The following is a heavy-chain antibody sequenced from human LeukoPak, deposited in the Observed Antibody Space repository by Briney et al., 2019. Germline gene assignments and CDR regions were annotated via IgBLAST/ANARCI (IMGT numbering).Heavy chain of an antibody. CDR2: ISAYNGNT. CDR3: AREATYYDILTGLQYFDY. V-gene: IGHV1-18*01. J-gene: IGHJ4*02. CDR1: GYTFTSYG. D-gene: IGHD3-9*01. Sequence: GASVKVSCKASGYTFTSYGISWVRQAPGQGLEWTGWISAYNGNTNYAQKLQGRVTMTTDTSTSTAYMELRSLRSDDTAVYYCAREATYYDILTGLQYFDYWGQGTLVTVSS.